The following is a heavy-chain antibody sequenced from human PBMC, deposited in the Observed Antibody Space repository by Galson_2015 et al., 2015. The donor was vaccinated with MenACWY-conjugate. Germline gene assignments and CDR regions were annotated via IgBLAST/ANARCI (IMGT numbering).Heavy chain of an antibody. Sequence: SVKVSCKASGDSFNTYSFNWIRQAPGQGPEWLGGIIPVFHTTGYAQRFQGRLTITADESTSTVYMELSSLRSDDTAIYYCARPGGDYEPRTFFDYWGQGTLVTVSS. CDR2: IIPVFHTT. CDR1: GDSFNTYS. V-gene: IGHV1-69*13. D-gene: IGHD4-17*01. J-gene: IGHJ4*02. CDR3: ARPGGDYEPRTFFDY.